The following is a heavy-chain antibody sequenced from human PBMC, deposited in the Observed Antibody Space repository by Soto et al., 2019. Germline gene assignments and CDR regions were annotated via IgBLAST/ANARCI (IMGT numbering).Heavy chain of an antibody. CDR1: GGSINSVAYF. CDR2: IYYSGRT. Sequence: PSETLSLTSSVVGGSINSVAYFWTWVHQSPGKGLEWIAYIYYSGRTYYNPSLKSRLNISLDTSKNQFSLRLSSVTAADTAVYYCARYWASGTSSPSGRFDPWGQGPPVTVSS. J-gene: IGHJ5*02. CDR3: ARYWASGTSSPSGRFDP. D-gene: IGHD1-1*01. V-gene: IGHV4-31*03.